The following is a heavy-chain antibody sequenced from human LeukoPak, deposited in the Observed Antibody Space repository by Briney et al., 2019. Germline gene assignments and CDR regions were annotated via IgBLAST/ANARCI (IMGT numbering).Heavy chain of an antibody. D-gene: IGHD6-13*01. V-gene: IGHV3-30-3*01. CDR2: ISYDGSNK. J-gene: IGHJ4*02. CDR3: ARVGSGSWYDYPFDY. CDR1: GFTFSSYA. Sequence: PGGSLRLSCAASGFTFSSYAMHWVRQAPGKGLEWVAVISYDGSNKYYADSVKGRFTISRDNSKNTLYLQMNSLRAEDTAVYYCARVGSGSWYDYPFDYWGQGTLVTVSS.